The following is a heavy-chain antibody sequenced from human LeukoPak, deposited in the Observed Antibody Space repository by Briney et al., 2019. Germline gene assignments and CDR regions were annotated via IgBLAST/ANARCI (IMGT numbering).Heavy chain of an antibody. CDR2: IHYSGST. V-gene: IGHV4-39*07. CDR3: ARGTGFDWGDVFDY. Sequence: SETLSLTCTVSGGSISSYYWGWIRQPPGKGLEWIGSIHYSGSTNYNPSLKSRGTISVDTSKNQFSLRLSSVTAADTSVYYCARGTGFDWGDVFDYWGQGTLVTVSS. D-gene: IGHD5-12*01. CDR1: GGSISSYY. J-gene: IGHJ4*02.